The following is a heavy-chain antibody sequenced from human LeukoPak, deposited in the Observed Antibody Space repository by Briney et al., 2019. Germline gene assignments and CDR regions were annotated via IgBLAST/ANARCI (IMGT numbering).Heavy chain of an antibody. Sequence: PSETLSLTCTVSGFSISSGYYWGWIRQPPGKGLEWIGNIYHSGSTYYNPSLKSRVTISVDTSKNQFSLKLSSVTAADTAVYYCARDGGTTDHSIWGQGTLVTVSS. D-gene: IGHD4-17*01. CDR3: ARDGGTTDHSI. CDR2: IYHSGST. J-gene: IGHJ4*02. CDR1: GFSISSGYY. V-gene: IGHV4-38-2*02.